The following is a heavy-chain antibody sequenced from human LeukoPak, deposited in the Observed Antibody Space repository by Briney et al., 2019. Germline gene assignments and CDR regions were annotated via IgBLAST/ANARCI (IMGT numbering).Heavy chain of an antibody. CDR3: ARDPRDTGGSYDS. Sequence: ASVTVSCKAPGYTFTSYYIHWVRQAPGQGPDWMGYINPRNGATNYSQKFQGRLTMTRDTSISTAYMEVSSLKSDDTAVYYCARDPRDTGGSYDSWGQGTLLTVSS. CDR1: GYTFTSYY. D-gene: IGHD2-8*02. V-gene: IGHV1-2*02. CDR2: INPRNGAT. J-gene: IGHJ5*01.